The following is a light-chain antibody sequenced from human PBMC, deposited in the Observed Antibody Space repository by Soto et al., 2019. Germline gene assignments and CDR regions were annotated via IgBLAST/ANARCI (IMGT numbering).Light chain of an antibody. CDR2: DAS. Sequence: EIVLTQSPATLSLSPGERATLSCRASQSVSSYLAWYQQKPGQAPRLLIYDASNRATGIPARFSGSGSGTDFTLTISSLEPEDFAVYYCLQRNNWPGALTFGGGTKVEIK. CDR1: QSVSSY. J-gene: IGKJ4*01. CDR3: LQRNNWPGALT. V-gene: IGKV3-11*01.